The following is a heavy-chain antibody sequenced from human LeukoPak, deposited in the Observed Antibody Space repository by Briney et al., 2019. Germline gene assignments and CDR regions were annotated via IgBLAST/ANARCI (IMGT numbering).Heavy chain of an antibody. J-gene: IGHJ4*02. CDR2: ISSSSSYT. V-gene: IGHV3-21*05. CDR3: ASVSSWGYYFDY. CDR1: GFTFSSYW. D-gene: IGHD2-2*01. Sequence: PGGSLRLSCAASGFTFSSYWMHWVRQAPGKGLEWVSYISSSSSYTNYADSVKGRFTISRDNAKNSLYLQMNSLRAEDTAVYYCASVSSWGYYFDYWGQGTLVTVSS.